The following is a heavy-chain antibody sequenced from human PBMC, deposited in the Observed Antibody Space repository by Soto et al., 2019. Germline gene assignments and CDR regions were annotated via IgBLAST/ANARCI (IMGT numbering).Heavy chain of an antibody. CDR3: ASTYTTSWYWFDP. V-gene: IGHV2-26*04. CDR1: GFSLSNAGLG. D-gene: IGHD6-13*01. J-gene: IGHJ5*02. Sequence: SGPTLVNPTETLTLTCTVSGFSLSNAGLGVSWIRQSPGKALEWLAHIFSNDEKSYSTSLKSRLTISKDTSKSQVVLTMTNMDPVDTATYYCASTYTTSWYWFDPWGQGTLVTVSS. CDR2: IFSNDEK.